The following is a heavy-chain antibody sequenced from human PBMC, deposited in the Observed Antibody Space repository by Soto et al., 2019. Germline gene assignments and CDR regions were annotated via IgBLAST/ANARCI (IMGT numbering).Heavy chain of an antibody. J-gene: IGHJ4*02. Sequence: LRLSFAASGFTFINYLMHWVRQAPGKGLVWVSRINSDGSSTSYGDSVKGRFTISRDNAKNTLSLQMNSLRADDTAVYYCARGGVGRYCSSSSCYTWVFDYWGQGTLVTVSS. V-gene: IGHV3-74*01. D-gene: IGHD2-2*02. CDR2: INSDGSST. CDR3: ARGGVGRYCSSSSCYTWVFDY. CDR1: GFTFINYL.